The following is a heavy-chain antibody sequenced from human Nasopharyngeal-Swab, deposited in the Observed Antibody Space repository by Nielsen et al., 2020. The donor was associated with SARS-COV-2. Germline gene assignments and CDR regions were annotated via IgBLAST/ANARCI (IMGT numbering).Heavy chain of an antibody. CDR2: INAGNGNT. CDR1: GYTFTSYA. V-gene: IGHV1-3*01. CDR3: ARDGGAVAGPDY. Sequence: ASVNVSCKASGYTFTSYAMHWVRQAPGQRLEWMGWINAGNGNTKYSQKFQGRVTITRDTSASTAYMELSSLRSEDTAVYYCARDGGAVAGPDYWGQGTLVTVSS. D-gene: IGHD6-19*01. J-gene: IGHJ4*02.